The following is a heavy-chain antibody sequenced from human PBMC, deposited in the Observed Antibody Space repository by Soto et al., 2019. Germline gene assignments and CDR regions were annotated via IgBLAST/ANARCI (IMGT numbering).Heavy chain of an antibody. CDR1: GFTFSSYW. Sequence: GGSLRLSCAASGFTFSSYWMNWVRQAPGKGLEWVANINQDGNEDNLLDSVKGRFTISRDNAKNSLFLQMDSLRVDDTAVYYCARTGDGHHDFLDYWGQGALVTVSS. J-gene: IGHJ4*02. V-gene: IGHV3-7*01. D-gene: IGHD1-1*01. CDR2: INQDGNED. CDR3: ARTGDGHHDFLDY.